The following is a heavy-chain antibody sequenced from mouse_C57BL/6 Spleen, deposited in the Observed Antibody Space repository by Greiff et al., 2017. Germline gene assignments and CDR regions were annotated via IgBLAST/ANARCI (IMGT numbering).Heavy chain of an antibody. CDR3: ARGGSSYDYYAMDY. CDR1: GYTFTSYG. CDR2: IYPRSGNT. V-gene: IGHV1-81*01. D-gene: IGHD1-1*01. Sequence: VMLVESGAELARPGASVKLSCKASGYTFTSYGISWVKQRTGQGLEWIGEIYPRSGNTYYNEKFKGKATLTADKSSSTAYMELRSLTSEDSAVYFCARGGSSYDYYAMDYWGQGTSVTVSS. J-gene: IGHJ4*01.